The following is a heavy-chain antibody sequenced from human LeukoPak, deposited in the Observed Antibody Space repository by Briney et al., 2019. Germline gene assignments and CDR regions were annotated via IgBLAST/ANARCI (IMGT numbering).Heavy chain of an antibody. CDR2: FDPEDGET. J-gene: IGHJ4*02. CDR3: ATVEYQLHYYFDY. D-gene: IGHD2-2*01. Sequence: ASVTVSCKVSGYTLTELSMHWVRQAPGKGLEWMGGFDPEDGETIYAQKFQGRVTMTEDTSTDTAYMELSSLRSEDTAVYYCATVEYQLHYYFDYWGQGTLVTVSS. V-gene: IGHV1-24*01. CDR1: GYTLTELS.